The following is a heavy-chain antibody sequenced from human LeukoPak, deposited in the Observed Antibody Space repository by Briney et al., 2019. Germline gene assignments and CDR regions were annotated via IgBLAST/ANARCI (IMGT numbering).Heavy chain of an antibody. CDR3: ARDYRSYYGPNFDY. Sequence: NPSETLSLTCAVYGGSFSGYYWSWIRQPPGKGLEWIGEINHSGSTNYNPSLKSRVTISVDTSKNQFSLKLSSVTAADTAVYYCARDYRSYYGPNFDYWGQGTLVTVSS. CDR1: GGSFSGYY. J-gene: IGHJ4*02. CDR2: INHSGST. V-gene: IGHV4-34*01. D-gene: IGHD1-26*01.